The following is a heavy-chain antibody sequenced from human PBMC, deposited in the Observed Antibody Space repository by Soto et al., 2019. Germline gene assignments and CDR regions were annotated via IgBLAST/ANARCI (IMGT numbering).Heavy chain of an antibody. CDR2: IYYSGST. CDR3: ARIIRFGDFDI. J-gene: IGHJ3*02. CDR1: GGSISSSSYY. D-gene: IGHD3-16*01. Sequence: ETLSITCTVSGGSISSSSYYCGWIRQPPGKGLEWIGSIYYSGSTYYNPSLKSRVTISVDTSKNQFSLKLSSVTAADTAVYYCARIIRFGDFDIWGQGTMVTVSS. V-gene: IGHV4-39*01.